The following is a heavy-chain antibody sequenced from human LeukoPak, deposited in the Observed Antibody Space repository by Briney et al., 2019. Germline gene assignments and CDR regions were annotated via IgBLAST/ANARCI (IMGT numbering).Heavy chain of an antibody. CDR3: AREGGLKYSSSWETDY. Sequence: ASVKVSCKASGYTFTGYYIHWVRQAPGQGLEWMGWINPNSGGTNYAQKFQGRVTMTRDTSISTAYMELSRLRSDDTAVYYCAREGGLKYSSSWETDYWGQGTLVTVSS. CDR1: GYTFTGYY. V-gene: IGHV1-2*02. CDR2: INPNSGGT. J-gene: IGHJ4*02. D-gene: IGHD6-13*01.